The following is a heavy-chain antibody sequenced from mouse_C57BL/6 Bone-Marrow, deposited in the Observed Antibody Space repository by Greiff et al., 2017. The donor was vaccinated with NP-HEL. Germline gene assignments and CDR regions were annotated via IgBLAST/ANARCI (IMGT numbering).Heavy chain of an antibody. D-gene: IGHD1-1*01. CDR2: IDPETGGT. CDR3: TRELRFDY. Sequence: QVHVKQSGAELVRPGASVTLSCKASGYTFTDYEMHWVKQTPVHGLEWIGAIDPETGGTAYNQKFKGKAILTADKSSSTAYMELRSLTSEDSAVYYCTRELRFDYWGQGTTLTVSS. CDR1: GYTFTDYE. J-gene: IGHJ2*01. V-gene: IGHV1-15*01.